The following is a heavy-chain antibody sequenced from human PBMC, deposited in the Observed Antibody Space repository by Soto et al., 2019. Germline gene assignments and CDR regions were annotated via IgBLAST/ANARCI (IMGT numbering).Heavy chain of an antibody. CDR2: IIPIFGTA. J-gene: IGHJ6*02. CDR3: ASAWGPSYYYGMDV. D-gene: IGHD3-16*01. CDR1: GGTFSSYA. V-gene: IGHV1-69*13. Sequence: ASVKVSCTASGGTFSSYAISWVRQAPGQGLEWMGGIIPIFGTADYAQKFQGRVAITADASTSTAYMELSSLRSEDTAVYYCASAWGPSYYYGMDVWGQGTTVTVSS.